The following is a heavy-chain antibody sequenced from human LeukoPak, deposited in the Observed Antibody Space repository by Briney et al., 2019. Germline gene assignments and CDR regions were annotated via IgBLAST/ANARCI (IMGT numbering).Heavy chain of an antibody. CDR1: GGSISSGDYY. V-gene: IGHV4-30-4*08. Sequence: SETLSLTCTVSGGSISSGDYYWSWIRQPPGKGLEWIGYIYYSGSTYYNPSLKSRVTISVDTSKNQFSLKLSSVTAADTAVYYCARVGGRLVPAAYWFDPWGQGTLVTVS. CDR3: ARVGGRLVPAAYWFDP. J-gene: IGHJ5*02. CDR2: IYYSGST. D-gene: IGHD2-2*01.